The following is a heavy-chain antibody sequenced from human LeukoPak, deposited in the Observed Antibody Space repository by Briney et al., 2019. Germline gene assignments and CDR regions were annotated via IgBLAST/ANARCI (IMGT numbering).Heavy chain of an antibody. CDR3: AKNDYGDYAKRSYFDY. Sequence: PGGSLRLSCAASGFTFSSYAMSWVRQAPGKGLEWVSAISGSGGSTYYAGSVKGRFTISRDNSKNTLYLQMNSLRAEDTAVYYCAKNDYGDYAKRSYFDYWGQGTLVTVSS. D-gene: IGHD4-17*01. V-gene: IGHV3-23*01. CDR1: GFTFSSYA. J-gene: IGHJ4*02. CDR2: ISGSGGST.